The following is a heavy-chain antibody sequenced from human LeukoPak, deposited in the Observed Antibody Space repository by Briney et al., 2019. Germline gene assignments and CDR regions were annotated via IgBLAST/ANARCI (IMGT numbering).Heavy chain of an antibody. CDR1: GFTVSSNY. V-gene: IGHV3-66*01. CDR3: ARGPLANGYSSSWYYYYGMDV. Sequence: GGSLRLSCAASGFTVSSNYMSWVRQAPGKGLEWVSVIYSGGSTYYADSVKGRFTISRDNSKNTLYLQTNSLRAEDTAVYYCARGPLANGYSSSWYYYYGMDVWGQGTTVTVSS. J-gene: IGHJ6*02. D-gene: IGHD6-13*01. CDR2: IYSGGST.